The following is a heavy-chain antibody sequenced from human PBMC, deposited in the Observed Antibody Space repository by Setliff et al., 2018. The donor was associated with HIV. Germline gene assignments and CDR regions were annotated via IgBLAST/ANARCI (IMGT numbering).Heavy chain of an antibody. J-gene: IGHJ5*02. CDR3: ARVPVAGANWFDP. CDR2: VSQSGST. CDR1: GVSIPTNY. D-gene: IGHD2-21*01. Sequence: SETLSLTCNISGVSIPTNYWNWIRQPAGKGLEWIGSVSQSGSTYYNPSLKSRITISVDRSKNLFSLKLISVTAADQGVYYCARVPVAGANWFDPWGLGTLVTVSS. V-gene: IGHV4-59*05.